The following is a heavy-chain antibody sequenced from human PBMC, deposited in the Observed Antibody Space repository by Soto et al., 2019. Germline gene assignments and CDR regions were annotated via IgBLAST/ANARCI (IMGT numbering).Heavy chain of an antibody. CDR3: ARDRGYSYGPYYYYGMDV. CDR2: IWYDGSNK. CDR1: GFTFSSYG. D-gene: IGHD5-18*01. Sequence: GGSLRLSCAASGFTFSSYGMHWVRQAPGKGLEWVAAIWYDGSNKYYADSVKGRFTISRDNSKNTLYLQMNSLRAEDTAVYYCARDRGYSYGPYYYYGMDVWGQGTTVTVSS. J-gene: IGHJ6*02. V-gene: IGHV3-33*01.